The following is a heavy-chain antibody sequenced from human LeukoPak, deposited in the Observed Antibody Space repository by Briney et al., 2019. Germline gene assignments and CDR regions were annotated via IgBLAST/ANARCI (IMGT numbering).Heavy chain of an antibody. D-gene: IGHD3-10*01. CDR2: IYPGDSDT. CDR3: ARRRGSGSYDAFDI. J-gene: IGHJ3*02. Sequence: GESLKISCKGSGYIFTNYWIGWVRQMPGKGLEWMGIIYPGDSDTTYSPSFQGQVTISADKSISTAYLQWSSLKASDTAICDCARRRGSGSYDAFDIWGQGTMVTVSS. CDR1: GYIFTNYW. V-gene: IGHV5-51*01.